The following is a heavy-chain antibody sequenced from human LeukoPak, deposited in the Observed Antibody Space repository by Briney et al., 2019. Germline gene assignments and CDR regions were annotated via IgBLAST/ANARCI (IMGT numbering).Heavy chain of an antibody. CDR1: GGTFSSYA. CDR2: IIPIFGTA. V-gene: IGHV1-69*13. J-gene: IGHJ1*01. D-gene: IGHD6-6*01. CDR3: ATGGDEYSSSSEYFQH. Sequence: GASVKVSCKASGGTFSSYAISWVRQAPGQGLEWMGGIIPIFGTANYAQKFQGRVTITADESTSTAYMELSSLRSEDTAVYYCATGGDEYSSSSEYFQHWGRGTLVTVSS.